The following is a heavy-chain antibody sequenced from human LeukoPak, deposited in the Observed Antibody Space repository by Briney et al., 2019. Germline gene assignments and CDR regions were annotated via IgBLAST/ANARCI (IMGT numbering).Heavy chain of an antibody. CDR2: ISSSSSYI. Sequence: GGSLRLSCAASGFTFSSYSMNWVRQAPGKGLEWVSSISSSSSYIYYADSVKGRFTISRDNAKNSLYLQMNSLRAEDTAVYYCARDRTVTTSNWFDPWGHGTLVTVSS. J-gene: IGHJ5*02. CDR1: GFTFSSYS. V-gene: IGHV3-21*01. CDR3: ARDRTVTTSNWFDP. D-gene: IGHD4-17*01.